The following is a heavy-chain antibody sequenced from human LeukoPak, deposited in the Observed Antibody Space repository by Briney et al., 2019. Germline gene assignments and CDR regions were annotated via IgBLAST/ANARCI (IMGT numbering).Heavy chain of an antibody. D-gene: IGHD4-17*01. J-gene: IGHJ4*02. V-gene: IGHV3-48*02. CDR3: ARGLDYGDYSGY. CDR1: GLTFSNYN. Sequence: PGGSLRLSCAASGLTFSNYNMNWVRQAPGKGLEWVSYISSSSSTIYYADSVKGRFTISRDNARNSLYLQMNSLRDEDTAVYYCARGLDYGDYSGYWGQGTLVTVSS. CDR2: ISSSSSTI.